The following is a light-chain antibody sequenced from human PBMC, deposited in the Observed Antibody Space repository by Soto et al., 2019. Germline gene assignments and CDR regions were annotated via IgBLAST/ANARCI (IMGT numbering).Light chain of an antibody. J-gene: IGKJ1*01. CDR1: QSIRSH. V-gene: IGKV1-5*03. Sequence: DIQITQAPSSLSASVGARVTINCRASQSIRSHLNWYQEKTGKDPKMMIYEASSLQSGVPSRFSGSGSGTEFTLSIRSLQTDDCATYYGQHYNVYPWTFGPGTKGDIK. CDR3: QHYNVYPWT. CDR2: EAS.